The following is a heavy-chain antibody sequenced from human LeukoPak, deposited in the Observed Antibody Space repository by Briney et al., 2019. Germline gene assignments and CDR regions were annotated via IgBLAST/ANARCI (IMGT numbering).Heavy chain of an antibody. J-gene: IGHJ5*02. D-gene: IGHD2-2*01. CDR1: GYTFTSYD. Sequence: ASVKVSCKASGYTFTSYDINWVRQATGQGLEWMGWMNPNSGNTGYAQKFQGRVTMTRNTSISTAYMELSSLRSEDTAVYYCARGWGIVVAPARTKRFDPWGQGTLVTVSS. CDR3: ARGWGIVVAPARTKRFDP. CDR2: MNPNSGNT. V-gene: IGHV1-8*01.